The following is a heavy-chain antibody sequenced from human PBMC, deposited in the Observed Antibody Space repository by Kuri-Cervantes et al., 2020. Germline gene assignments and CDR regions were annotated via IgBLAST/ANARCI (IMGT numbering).Heavy chain of an antibody. CDR1: GGSISSYY. D-gene: IGHD3-16*02. Sequence: SETLSLTCTVSGGSISSYYWSWIRQPPGKGLEWIGSVYHSGSTFYNPSLKSGVTISVDTSKSQFSLKVKFVTAADTAVYYCARLGTMIKFGGVITWGQGTLVTVSS. J-gene: IGHJ4*02. CDR3: ARLGTMIKFGGVIT. CDR2: VYHSGST. V-gene: IGHV4-59*08.